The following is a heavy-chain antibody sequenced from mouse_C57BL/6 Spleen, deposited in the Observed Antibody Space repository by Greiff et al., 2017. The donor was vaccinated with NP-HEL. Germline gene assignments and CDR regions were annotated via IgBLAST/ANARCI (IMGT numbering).Heavy chain of an antibody. CDR3: ARHPYWTYPMDY. CDR2: ISNLAYSI. Sequence: DVQLVESGGGLVQPGGSLKLSCAASGFTFSDYGMAWVRQTPRKGPEWVAFISNLAYSIYYADTVTGRFTISRENAKNTLYLEMSSLRSEDTAMYYCARHPYWTYPMDYWGQGTSVTVSS. J-gene: IGHJ4*01. CDR1: GFTFSDYG. D-gene: IGHD2-10*01. V-gene: IGHV5-15*01.